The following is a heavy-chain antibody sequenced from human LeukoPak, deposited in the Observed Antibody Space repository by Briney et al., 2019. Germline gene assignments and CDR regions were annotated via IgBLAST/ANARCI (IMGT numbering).Heavy chain of an antibody. J-gene: IGHJ5*02. Sequence: SVKVSCKASGGTFSTYAISWVRQAPGQGLEWMGRIISALDIANYAQEFQGRVTITADESTTTAFMELSSLRSEDTAVYYCVRDELDTVLVTRAFDPWGQGTLVTVSS. D-gene: IGHD5-18*01. V-gene: IGHV1-69*04. CDR1: GGTFSTYA. CDR3: VRDELDTVLVTRAFDP. CDR2: IISALDIA.